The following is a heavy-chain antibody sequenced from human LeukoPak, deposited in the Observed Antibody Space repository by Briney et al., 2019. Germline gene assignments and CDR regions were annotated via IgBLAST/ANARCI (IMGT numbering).Heavy chain of an antibody. D-gene: IGHD4-17*01. CDR3: ARVPTVSGTPWYFDL. CDR2: IYYSGST. Sequence: SETLSLTCTVSGGSISSYYWSWIRQHPGKGLEWIGYIYYSGSTYYNPSLKSRVTISVDTSKNQFSLKLSSVTAADTAVYYCARVPTVSGTPWYFDLWGRGTLVTVSS. J-gene: IGHJ2*01. V-gene: IGHV4-59*06. CDR1: GGSISSYY.